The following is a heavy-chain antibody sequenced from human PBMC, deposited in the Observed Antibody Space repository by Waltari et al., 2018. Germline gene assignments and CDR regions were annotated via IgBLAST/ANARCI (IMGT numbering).Heavy chain of an antibody. CDR3: ARDLNDSSGYLPFDY. CDR2: IYTSGST. J-gene: IGHJ4*02. D-gene: IGHD3-22*01. Sequence: QVQLQESGPGLVKPSQTLSLTCTVSGGSISSGSYYWSWVRQPAGKGLAWIGRIYTSGSTNYNPSLKSRVTISVDTSKNQFSLKLSSVTAADTAVYYCARDLNDSSGYLPFDYWGQGTLVTVSS. CDR1: GGSISSGSYY. V-gene: IGHV4-61*02.